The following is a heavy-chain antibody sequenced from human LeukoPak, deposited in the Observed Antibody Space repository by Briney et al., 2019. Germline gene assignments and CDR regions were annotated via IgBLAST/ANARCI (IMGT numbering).Heavy chain of an antibody. CDR1: GFTVSSNY. D-gene: IGHD2-2*01. Sequence: GGSLRLSCAASGFTVSSNYMSWVRQAPGKGLEWASVIYSGGSTYYADSVKGRFTISRDNSKNTLYLQMNSLRAEDTAVYYCARRPGYQLLSYAFDIWGQGTMVTVSS. V-gene: IGHV3-53*01. CDR2: IYSGGST. CDR3: ARRPGYQLLSYAFDI. J-gene: IGHJ3*02.